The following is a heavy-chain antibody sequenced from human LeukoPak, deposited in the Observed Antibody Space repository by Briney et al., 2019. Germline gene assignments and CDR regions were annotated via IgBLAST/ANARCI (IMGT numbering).Heavy chain of an antibody. J-gene: IGHJ4*02. CDR1: GFTFSTYS. CDR3: ARARDYGDYPPDY. D-gene: IGHD4-17*01. V-gene: IGHV3-48*01. CDR2: IGGSGTTI. Sequence: GGSLRLSCAASGFTFSTYSMNWVRQAPGKGLEWISYIGGSGTTIYYADSVKGRFTISRDNAKKLLYLQMSSLRAEDAAVYYCARARDYGDYPPDYWGQGTLVTVSS.